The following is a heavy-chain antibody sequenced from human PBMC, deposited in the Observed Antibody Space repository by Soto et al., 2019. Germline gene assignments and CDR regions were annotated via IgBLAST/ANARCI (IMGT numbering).Heavy chain of an antibody. J-gene: IGHJ4*02. Sequence: GVLRLSCVASGFTFKAYAMGWVRQAPGKGLGWVSSITATNGNTYYADSVRGRFTISRDNSRNSLFLQMNGLRPEDSALYYCAKDEGTSSTVFDYWGQGTLVTVSS. CDR2: ITATNGNT. D-gene: IGHD4-4*01. V-gene: IGHV3-23*01. CDR3: AKDEGTSSTVFDY. CDR1: GFTFKAYA.